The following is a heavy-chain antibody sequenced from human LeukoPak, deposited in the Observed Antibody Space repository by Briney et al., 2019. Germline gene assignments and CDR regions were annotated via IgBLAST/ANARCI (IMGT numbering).Heavy chain of an antibody. CDR2: ISSSSTTI. D-gene: IGHD5-12*01. V-gene: IGHV3-48*01. CDR1: GFTFSTYS. Sequence: GGSLRLSCAASGFTFSTYSMNWVRQAPGKGLQWISYISSSSTTIYYADSVKGRFTISRDNARNSLFLQINSLRAEDTAVYYCARDASRGAFDYWGKGTLVTVSS. J-gene: IGHJ4*02. CDR3: ARDASRGAFDY.